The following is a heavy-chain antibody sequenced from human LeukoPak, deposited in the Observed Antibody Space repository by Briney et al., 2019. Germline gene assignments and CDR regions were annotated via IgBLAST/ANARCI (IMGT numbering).Heavy chain of an antibody. CDR3: GKDRLLDGYNSD. CDR1: GFTVSSYY. V-gene: IGHV3-53*01. J-gene: IGHJ4*02. CDR2: IYSVGST. D-gene: IGHD5-24*01. Sequence: GGFLRLSCAASGFTVSSYYMSWVRQAPGKGLEWVSIIYSVGSTYDADSVKGRFTISRDNSKNTVTLQMNSLRAEDTAVYYCGKDRLLDGYNSDWGQGTLVTVPS.